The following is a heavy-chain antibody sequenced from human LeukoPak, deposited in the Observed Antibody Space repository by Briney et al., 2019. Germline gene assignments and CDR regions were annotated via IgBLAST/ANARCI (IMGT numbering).Heavy chain of an antibody. CDR1: GFTFSDYS. D-gene: IGHD3-22*01. CDR3: ARSSGYPFFDY. V-gene: IGHV3-48*01. Sequence: RGSLRLSCEASGFTFSDYSMNWVRQAPGEGLEWLSYITSTSDTIYYADSVKGRFTSSRDNAKNSVYLQMNSLRAEDTAVYYCARSSGYPFFDYWGQGTLVTVSP. CDR2: ITSTSDTI. J-gene: IGHJ4*02.